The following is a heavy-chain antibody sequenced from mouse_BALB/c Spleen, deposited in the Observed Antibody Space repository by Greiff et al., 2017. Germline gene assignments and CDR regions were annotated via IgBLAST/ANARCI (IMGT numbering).Heavy chain of an antibody. CDR2: ISSGGST. D-gene: IGHD2-10*02. J-gene: IGHJ2*01. CDR3: ARGGKYGKEGYYFDY. Sequence: EVNLVESGGGLVKPGGSLKLSCAASGFTFSSYAMSWVRQTPEKRLEWVASISSGGSTYYPDSVKGRFTISRDNARNILYLQMSSLRSEDTAMYYCARGGKYGKEGYYFDYWGQGTTLTVSS. V-gene: IGHV5-6-5*01. CDR1: GFTFSSYA.